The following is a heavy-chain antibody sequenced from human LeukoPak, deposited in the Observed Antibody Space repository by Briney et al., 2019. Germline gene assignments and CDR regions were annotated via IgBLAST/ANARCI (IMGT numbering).Heavy chain of an antibody. CDR3: ARSFTVTTTSFDY. D-gene: IGHD4-17*01. J-gene: IGHJ4*02. Sequence: SETLSLTCTVSGDSISSGGYYWNWIRQHPGKGLEWIGYIYYSGSTYYNPSLKSRVTMSVDTSKNQFSLTVNSVTAADAAVYYCARSFTVTTTSFDYWGQGTLVTVSS. CDR2: IYYSGST. CDR1: GDSISSGGYY. V-gene: IGHV4-31*03.